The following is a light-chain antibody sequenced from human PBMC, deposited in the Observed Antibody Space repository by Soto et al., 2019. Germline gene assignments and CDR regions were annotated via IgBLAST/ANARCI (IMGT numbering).Light chain of an antibody. V-gene: IGLV2-14*01. Sequence: QSALTQPASVSGSPGQSITISCTGTSSDVGGYNYVSWYQQHPGKAPKLMIYDVSNRPSGVSNRFSGSKSGNTASLTISGLQAEDEADYYCSSHTCSSTSYVFGTGTKVTVL. J-gene: IGLJ1*01. CDR1: SSDVGGYNY. CDR2: DVS. CDR3: SSHTCSSTSYV.